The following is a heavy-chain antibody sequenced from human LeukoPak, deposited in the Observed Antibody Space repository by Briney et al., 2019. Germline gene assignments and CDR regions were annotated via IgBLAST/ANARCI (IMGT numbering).Heavy chain of an antibody. Sequence: SVKVSCKASGGTFSSYAISWVRQAPGRGLEWMGRIIPILGIANYAQKFQGRVTITADKSTSTAYMELSSLRSADTAAYYCARADTAMVFDYWGQGTLVTVSS. J-gene: IGHJ4*02. V-gene: IGHV1-69*04. CDR3: ARADTAMVFDY. CDR2: IIPILGIA. D-gene: IGHD5-18*01. CDR1: GGTFSSYA.